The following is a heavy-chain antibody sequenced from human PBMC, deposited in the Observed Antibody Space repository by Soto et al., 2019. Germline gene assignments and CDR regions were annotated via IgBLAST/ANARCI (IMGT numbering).Heavy chain of an antibody. CDR3: ATQEVGGSYVYTFDP. CDR1: GGSITSSSYY. D-gene: IGHD1-26*01. J-gene: IGHJ5*02. Sequence: QLHLRESGPGLVKPSETLSLTCTVSGGSITSSSYYWGWIRQPPGKGLEWIGSIYYSGSTYYNPSLKSRVTISANTSNTQFSLTLSSVTAADTAVYYCATQEVGGSYVYTFDPWGQGTLVTVSS. CDR2: IYYSGST. V-gene: IGHV4-39*01.